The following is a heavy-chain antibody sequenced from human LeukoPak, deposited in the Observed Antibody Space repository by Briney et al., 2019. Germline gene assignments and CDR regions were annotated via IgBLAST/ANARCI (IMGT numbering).Heavy chain of an antibody. Sequence: GGSLRLSCAASGFIFSSYSMSWVRQAPGKGLEWVPVITGSGGNTYYADSVKGRFTISKDNSKNTVYLQMSSLRVDDTAVYYCAKAASSSWPSYYYGMDVWGQGTTVTVSS. V-gene: IGHV3-23*01. CDR1: GFIFSSYS. J-gene: IGHJ6*02. CDR3: AKAASSSWPSYYYGMDV. D-gene: IGHD6-13*01. CDR2: ITGSGGNT.